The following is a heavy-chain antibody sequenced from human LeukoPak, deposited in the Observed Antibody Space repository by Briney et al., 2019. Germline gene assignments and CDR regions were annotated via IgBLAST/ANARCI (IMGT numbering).Heavy chain of an antibody. V-gene: IGHV4-39*01. CDR3: ARPYRWYYYDTFGRKEGTGEDAFDI. J-gene: IGHJ3*02. Sequence: KPSETLSLTCTVSGGSISSGDYYWSWIRQPPGKGLEWIGSIYYSGSTYYNPSLKSRVTISVDTSKNQFSLKLSSVTAADTAVYYCARPYRWYYYDTFGRKEGTGEDAFDIWGQGTMVTVSS. D-gene: IGHD3-22*01. CDR2: IYYSGST. CDR1: GGSISSGDYY.